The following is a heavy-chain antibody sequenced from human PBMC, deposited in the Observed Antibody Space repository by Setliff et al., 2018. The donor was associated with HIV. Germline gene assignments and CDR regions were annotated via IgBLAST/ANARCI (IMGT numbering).Heavy chain of an antibody. D-gene: IGHD3-22*01. Sequence: ASVKVSCKASGYTFTSYGISWVRQAPGQGLEWMGWISAYNGNTNYAQKLQGRVTMTTDTSTSTAYMELRSLRSDDTAVYYCARKGYYDSSGPIKGNAFDIWGLGTMVTVSS. CDR1: GYTFTSYG. CDR2: ISAYNGNT. CDR3: ARKGYYDSSGPIKGNAFDI. V-gene: IGHV1-18*01. J-gene: IGHJ3*02.